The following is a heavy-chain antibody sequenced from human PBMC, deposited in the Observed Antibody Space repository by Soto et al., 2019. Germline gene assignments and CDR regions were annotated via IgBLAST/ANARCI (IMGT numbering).Heavy chain of an antibody. CDR2: IYNSGST. D-gene: IGHD5-12*01. CDR1: GGSVSTHY. J-gene: IGHJ3*01. V-gene: IGHV4-59*08. CDR3: ARHVTTDNSGNDYDAFDC. Sequence: XETLSLTCTVSGGSVSTHYWSWIRQPPGKGLEWIGYIYNSGSTTYNPSLKSRVSVSVDTSKNQFFLRLSSVTAGDTAVYYCARHVTTDNSGNDYDAFDCWGQGTMVTVSS.